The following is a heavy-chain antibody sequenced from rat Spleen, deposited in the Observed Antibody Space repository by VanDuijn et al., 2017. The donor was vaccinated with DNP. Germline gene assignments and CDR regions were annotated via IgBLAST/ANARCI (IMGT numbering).Heavy chain of an antibody. CDR3: AGSPESSYIYLPWAY. CDR2: IWNNGGT. V-gene: IGHV2-41*01. J-gene: IGHJ3*01. CDR1: GFSLTSYN. D-gene: IGHD1-2*01. Sequence: QVQLKESGPGLVQPSQTLSLTCTVAGFSLTSYNVHWVRQPPGKGLEWMGVIWNNGGTRYNSALRSRLTITKDTSKSQVFLKMHSLQIEDTATYYCAGSPESSYIYLPWAYWGQGTLVTVSS.